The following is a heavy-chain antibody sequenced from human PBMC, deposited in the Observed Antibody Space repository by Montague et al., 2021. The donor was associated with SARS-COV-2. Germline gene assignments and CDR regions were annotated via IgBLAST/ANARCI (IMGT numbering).Heavy chain of an antibody. CDR3: ARGRRYSSTWYGAFDP. V-gene: IGHV4-31*03. J-gene: IGHJ5*02. Sequence: TLSLTCTVSRGSISSGGNYWSWLRQHPVKGLKWIGYSYYSGSTYYNPSLKSRVSISVDTSKNQFSLKLSSVTAADTAVYYCARGRRYSSTWYGAFDPWDQGMQVTVSS. CDR1: RGSISSGGNY. D-gene: IGHD6-13*01. CDR2: SYYSGST.